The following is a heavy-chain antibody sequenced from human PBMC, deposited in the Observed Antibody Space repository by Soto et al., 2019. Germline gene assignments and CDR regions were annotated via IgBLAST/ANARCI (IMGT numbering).Heavy chain of an antibody. J-gene: IGHJ4*02. D-gene: IGHD3-3*01. V-gene: IGHV3-30-3*01. Sequence: QVQLVESGGGVVQPGRSLRLSCAASGFTFSSYAMHWVRQAPGKGLEWVAVISYDGSNKYYADSAKGRFTISRDNSKNTLYLQMNSLRAEDTAVYYCARSLRFLEWLLYLDYWGQGTLVTVSS. CDR2: ISYDGSNK. CDR3: ARSLRFLEWLLYLDY. CDR1: GFTFSSYA.